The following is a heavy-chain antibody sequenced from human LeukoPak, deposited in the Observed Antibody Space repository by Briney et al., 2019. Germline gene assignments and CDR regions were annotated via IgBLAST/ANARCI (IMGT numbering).Heavy chain of an antibody. CDR1: GGSISSGSYY. CDR2: IYTSGST. J-gene: IGHJ3*02. D-gene: IGHD2-8*02. CDR3: ARVYWYYASDI. V-gene: IGHV4-61*02. Sequence: SETLSLTCTVSGGSISSGSYYWSWIRQPAGKGLEWIGRIYTSGSTNYNPSLKSRVTISVDTSKNQFSLKLSSVTAADTAVYYCARVYWYYASDIWGQGTMVTVSS.